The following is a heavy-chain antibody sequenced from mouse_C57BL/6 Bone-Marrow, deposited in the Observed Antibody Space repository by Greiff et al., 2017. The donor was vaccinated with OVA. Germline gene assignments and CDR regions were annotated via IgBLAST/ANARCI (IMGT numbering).Heavy chain of an antibody. CDR1: GYAFSSSW. CDR3: ARGAYYSNYAYYAMDY. J-gene: IGHJ4*01. D-gene: IGHD2-5*01. CDR2: IYPGDGDT. Sequence: VQLQQSGAELMKPGASVKISCKASGYAFSSSWMNWVKQRPGKGLEWIGLIYPGDGDTNYNGKFKGKATLTADKSSSTAYMQLSSLTSEDSAVYFCARGAYYSNYAYYAMDYWGQGTSVTVSS. V-gene: IGHV1-82*01.